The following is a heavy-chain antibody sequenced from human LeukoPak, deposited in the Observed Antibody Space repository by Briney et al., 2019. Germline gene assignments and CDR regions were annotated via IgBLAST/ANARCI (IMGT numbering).Heavy chain of an antibody. CDR2: IKQDGSEK. D-gene: IGHD2-2*02. CDR1: GFTFSSYW. V-gene: IGHV3-7*01. Sequence: GGSLRLSCAASGFTFSSYWMSWVRQAPGKGLERVANIKQDGSEKYYVDSVKGRFTISRDNAKNSLYLQMNSLRAEDTAVYYCARHPPPDIVVVPAAIGNYWGQGTLVTVSS. CDR3: ARHPPPDIVVVPAAIGNY. J-gene: IGHJ4*02.